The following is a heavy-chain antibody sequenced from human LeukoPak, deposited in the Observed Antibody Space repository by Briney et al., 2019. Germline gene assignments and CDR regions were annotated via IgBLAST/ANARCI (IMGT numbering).Heavy chain of an antibody. CDR3: ASHTYYLSSGSFGH. Sequence: ASVTVSCKASGYTFTTYDISWVRQAPGQGLEWMGWISAYNGNTNYAQKLQGRVTMTTDTSTTTAYMELRSLSSDDTAVYYCASHTYYLSSGSFGHWGQGTLVTVSS. V-gene: IGHV1-18*01. D-gene: IGHD3-10*01. CDR1: GYTFTTYD. J-gene: IGHJ4*02. CDR2: ISAYNGNT.